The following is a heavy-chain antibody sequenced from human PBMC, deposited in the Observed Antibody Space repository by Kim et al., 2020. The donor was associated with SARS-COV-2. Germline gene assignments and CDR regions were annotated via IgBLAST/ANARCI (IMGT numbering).Heavy chain of an antibody. CDR2: ISGSGGST. CDR1: GFTFTTYA. CDR3: ARGNYQSPFAY. D-gene: IGHD3-16*02. V-gene: IGHV3-23*01. Sequence: GGSLRLSCAASGFTFTTYAMTWVRRAPGKGLEWVSSISGSGGSTYYADSVKGRFTISRDNSKNTLYLQMNSLRAEDTAVYYCARGNYQSPFAYLGQGTLATVSS. J-gene: IGHJ4*02.